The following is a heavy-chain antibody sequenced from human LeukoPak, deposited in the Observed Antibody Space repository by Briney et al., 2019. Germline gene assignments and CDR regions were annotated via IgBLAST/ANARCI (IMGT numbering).Heavy chain of an antibody. CDR1: GVSFSGYY. V-gene: IGHV4-34*01. CDR2: INHSGST. CDR3: ARRRYSYLDYYYGMDV. J-gene: IGHJ6*02. D-gene: IGHD5-18*01. Sequence: SETLSLTCAVYGVSFSGYYWSWIRQPPGKGLEWIGEINHSGSTNYNPSLKSRVTISVDTSKNQFSLKLSSVTAADTAVYYCARRRYSYLDYYYGMDVWGQGTTVTVSS.